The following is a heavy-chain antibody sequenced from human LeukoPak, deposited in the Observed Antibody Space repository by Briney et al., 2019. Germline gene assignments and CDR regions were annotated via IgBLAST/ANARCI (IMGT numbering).Heavy chain of an antibody. CDR1: GFTFSSYA. J-gene: IGHJ4*02. V-gene: IGHV3-23*01. CDR3: AKVQQFFFDC. Sequence: GGSLRLSCAASGFTFSSYALSWVCQAPGKGLEWVSVISGSGGTTFYADSVKGRFTISRDNSKNTLYLQMNSLRAEDTAVYYCAKVQQFFFDCWGQRTLVTVSS. CDR2: ISGSGGTT. D-gene: IGHD3-3*01.